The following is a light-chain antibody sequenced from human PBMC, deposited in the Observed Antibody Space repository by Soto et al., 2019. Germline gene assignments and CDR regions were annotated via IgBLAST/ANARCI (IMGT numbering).Light chain of an antibody. J-gene: IGLJ2*01. CDR2: EVN. Sequence: QSVLTQPASVSGSPGQSITISCTGTSDDVGGYNYVSWYQQHPGKAPKLMIFEVNNRPSGVSNRFSGSRSGNTASLTISGFQAEDEADYYCSSYRSGNAIVVFGGGTKLTVL. V-gene: IGLV2-14*01. CDR1: SDDVGGYNY. CDR3: SSYRSGNAIVV.